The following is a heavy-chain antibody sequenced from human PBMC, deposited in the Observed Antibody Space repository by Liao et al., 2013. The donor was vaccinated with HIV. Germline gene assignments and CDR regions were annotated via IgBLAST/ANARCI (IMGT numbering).Heavy chain of an antibody. CDR1: GGSISSSSYY. J-gene: IGHJ5*02. D-gene: IGHD7-27*01. V-gene: IGHV4-39*07. Sequence: QLQLQESGPGLVKPSETLSLTCTVSGGSISSSSYYWGWIRQPPGKGLEWIGSIYTSGSTNYNPSLKSRVTISVDTSKNQFSLKLSSVTAADTAVYYCARAILGTNWFDPWGQGTLVTVSS. CDR3: ARAILGTNWFDP. CDR2: IYTSGST.